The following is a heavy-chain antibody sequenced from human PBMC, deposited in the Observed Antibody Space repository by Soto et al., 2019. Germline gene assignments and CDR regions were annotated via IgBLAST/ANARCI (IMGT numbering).Heavy chain of an antibody. J-gene: IGHJ4*02. CDR2: IIPIFGTA. Sequence: GASVKVSCKASGGTFSSYAISWGRQAPGQGLEWMGGIIPIFGTANYAQKFQGRVTITADKSTSTAYMELSSLRSEETAVYYCAENQADFWSGYFYWGKGTMVNV. D-gene: IGHD3-3*01. V-gene: IGHV1-69*06. CDR3: AENQADFWSGYFY. CDR1: GGTFSSYA.